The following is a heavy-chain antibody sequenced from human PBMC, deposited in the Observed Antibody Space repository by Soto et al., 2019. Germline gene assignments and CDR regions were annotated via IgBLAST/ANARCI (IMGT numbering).Heavy chain of an antibody. V-gene: IGHV1-69*06. J-gene: IGHJ5*02. CDR3: ARENIVVVPAAIWGWFDP. Sequence: QVQLVQSGAEVKKPGSSVKVSCKASGGTFSSYAISWVRQAPGQGLEWVGGIIPIFGRGNYAQKFQGRVTITADKSPSTAYMELSSLRSEDTAVYYCARENIVVVPAAIWGWFDPWGQGTLVTVSS. CDR1: GGTFSSYA. D-gene: IGHD2-2*01. CDR2: IIPIFGRG.